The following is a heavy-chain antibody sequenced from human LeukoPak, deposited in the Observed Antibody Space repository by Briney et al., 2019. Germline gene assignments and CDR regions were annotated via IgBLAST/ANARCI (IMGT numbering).Heavy chain of an antibody. D-gene: IGHD3-9*01. V-gene: IGHV3-23*01. CDR1: GFTFSSYA. J-gene: IGHJ5*02. CDR3: AKGGSRNYDILTGYYSPINWFDP. Sequence: GGSLRLSCAASGFTFSSYAMSWVRQAPGKGLEWVSAISGSGGSTYYADSVKGRFTISRDNSKNTLYLQMNSLRAEDTAVYYCAKGGSRNYDILTGYYSPINWFDPWGQGTLVTVSS. CDR2: ISGSGGST.